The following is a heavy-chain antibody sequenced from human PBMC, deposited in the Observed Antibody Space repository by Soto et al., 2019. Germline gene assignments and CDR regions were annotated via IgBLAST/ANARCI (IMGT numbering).Heavy chain of an antibody. V-gene: IGHV3-7*05. CDR3: ARDRGCYGALLHGCRDY. Sequence: GGSLRLSCAASGFTFSSYWMSWVRQAPGKGLEWVANIKQDGSEKYYVDSVKGRFTISRDNAKNSLYLQMNSLRAEDTAVYYCARDRGCYGALLHGCRDYWGQGTLVTVSS. J-gene: IGHJ4*02. CDR1: GFTFSSYW. CDR2: IKQDGSEK. D-gene: IGHD1-26*01.